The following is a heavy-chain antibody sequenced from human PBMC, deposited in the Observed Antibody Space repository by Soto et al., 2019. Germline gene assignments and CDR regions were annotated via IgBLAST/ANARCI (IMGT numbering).Heavy chain of an antibody. Sequence: ASVKVSCKASGYTFTSYGISWVRQAPGQGLEWMGWISAYNGNTNYAQKLQGRVTMTTDTSTSTAYMELRSLRSDDTAVYYCARDGRAVVVITNYYYYGMDVWGQGTTVTVSS. J-gene: IGHJ6*02. CDR2: ISAYNGNT. CDR1: GYTFTSYG. V-gene: IGHV1-18*01. D-gene: IGHD3-22*01. CDR3: ARDGRAVVVITNYYYYGMDV.